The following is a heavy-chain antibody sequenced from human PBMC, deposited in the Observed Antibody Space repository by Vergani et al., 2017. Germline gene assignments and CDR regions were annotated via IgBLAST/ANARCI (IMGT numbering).Heavy chain of an antibody. Sequence: LESSGEGSAKPGGSLNSSGAPPGFKSGDNNMSWTPQAPGKGLEWVSHISPGLSTVSYTDSVTGRFTVSRDNDNNSLTLDMTTLRVEDTAGYYCAKNPGISTTRHYYAMDVWGQGTTVTVSS. CDR2: ISPGLSTV. J-gene: IGHJ6*02. V-gene: IGHV3-11*04. CDR3: AKNPGISTTRHYYAMDV. CDR1: GFKSGDNN. D-gene: IGHD1-1*01.